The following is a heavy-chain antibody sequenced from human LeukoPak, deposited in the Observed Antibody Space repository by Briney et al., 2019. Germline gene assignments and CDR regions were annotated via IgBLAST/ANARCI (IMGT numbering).Heavy chain of an antibody. V-gene: IGHV4-4*02. D-gene: IGHD5-24*01. J-gene: IGHJ4*02. CDR1: GASISSSNW. CDR3: ARHLGENGYNTDY. Sequence: SETLSLTCAVSGASISSSNWWSWVRQSPGKGLEWIGEIYHSGSTNYNPSLKSRVSISLDKSKNQISLRLSSVTVADTAMYYCARHLGENGYNTDYWGQGTLVTVSS. CDR2: IYHSGST.